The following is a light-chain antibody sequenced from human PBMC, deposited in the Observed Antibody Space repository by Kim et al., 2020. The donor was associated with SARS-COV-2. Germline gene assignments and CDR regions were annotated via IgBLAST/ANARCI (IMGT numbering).Light chain of an antibody. CDR3: HQYHTWPYS. CDR2: GAS. V-gene: IGKV3-15*01. Sequence: MSQSPATLSASPGETVTLSCRATESVSTSLAWYQQRPGQAPTLLIYGASTRATGIPARFTGSGSGSQFTLTIRGLQSEDFAVYHCHQYHTWPYSFGRGTKVDIK. CDR1: ESVSTS. J-gene: IGKJ2*03.